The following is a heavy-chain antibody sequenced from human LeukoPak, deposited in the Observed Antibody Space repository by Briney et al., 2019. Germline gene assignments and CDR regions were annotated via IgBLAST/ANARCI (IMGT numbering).Heavy chain of an antibody. Sequence: GGSLRLSCAASGFTFSSFGMHWVRQAPGKGLEWVALIWYDGSNKYYADSVKGRFTISRDNAKNSLYLQMNSLRAEDTAVYYCAREGEAAGDYWGQGTLVTVSS. V-gene: IGHV3-33*01. CDR2: IWYDGSNK. CDR1: GFTFSSFG. D-gene: IGHD6-13*01. J-gene: IGHJ4*02. CDR3: AREGEAAGDY.